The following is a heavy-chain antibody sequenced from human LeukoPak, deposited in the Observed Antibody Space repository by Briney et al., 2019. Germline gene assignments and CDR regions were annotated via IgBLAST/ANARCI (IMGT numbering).Heavy chain of an antibody. CDR1: GYTFTTYN. J-gene: IGHJ5*02. D-gene: IGHD3-10*01. CDR2: ISGYNGNT. Sequence: ASVKVSCKASGYTFTTYNINWVRQAPGQGLEWMGWISGYNGNTNYAQKLQGRVTMTTDTSTSTAYMELRSLRSDDTAVYYCARSVNYYGSGSYSWFDPWGQGTLVTVSS. CDR3: ARSVNYYGSGSYSWFDP. V-gene: IGHV1-18*01.